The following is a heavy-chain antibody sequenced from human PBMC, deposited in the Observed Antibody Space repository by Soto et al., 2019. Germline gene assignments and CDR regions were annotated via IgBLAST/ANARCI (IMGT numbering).Heavy chain of an antibody. V-gene: IGHV4-39*01. Sequence: SETLSLTCTVSGGSISSSNYYWGCIRQPPGKGLEWIGSIYYSGSTYYNTSLRSRVTISVDTSKNQFSLRLSSVTAADTAVYYCARLRGLYYYYMDVWGKGTTVTVSS. D-gene: IGHD3-16*01. CDR2: IYYSGST. CDR1: GGSISSSNYY. CDR3: ARLRGLYYYYMDV. J-gene: IGHJ6*03.